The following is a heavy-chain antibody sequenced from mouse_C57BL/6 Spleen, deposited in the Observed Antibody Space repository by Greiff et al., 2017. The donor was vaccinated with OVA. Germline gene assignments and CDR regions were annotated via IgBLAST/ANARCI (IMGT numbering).Heavy chain of an antibody. CDR2: IYPRSGNT. D-gene: IGHD1-1*01. J-gene: IGHJ1*03. V-gene: IGHV1-81*01. Sequence: VQLQQSGAELARPGASVKLSCKASGYTFTSYGISWVKQRTGQGLEWIGEIYPRSGNTYYNEKFKGKATLTADKSSSTAYMELRSLTSEDSAVYFCARYGNYRYFDVWGTGTTVTVSS. CDR3: ARYGNYRYFDV. CDR1: GYTFTSYG.